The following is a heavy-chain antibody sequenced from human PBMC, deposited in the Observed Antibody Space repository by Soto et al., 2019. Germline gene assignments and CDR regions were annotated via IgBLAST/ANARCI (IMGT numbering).Heavy chain of an antibody. V-gene: IGHV4-34*01. J-gene: IGHJ4*02. CDR3: ARVRGQQLVRAYYFDY. CDR2: INHSGST. D-gene: IGHD6-13*01. CDR1: GGSFSGYY. Sequence: SETLSLTCAVYGGSFSGYYWSWIRQPPGKGLEWIGEINHSGSTNYNPSLKSRVTISVDTSKNQFSLKLSYVTAADTAVYYCARVRGQQLVRAYYFDYWGQGTLVT.